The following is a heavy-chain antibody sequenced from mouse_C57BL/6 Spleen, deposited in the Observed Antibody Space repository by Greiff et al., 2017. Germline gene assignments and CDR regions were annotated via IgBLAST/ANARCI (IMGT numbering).Heavy chain of an antibody. CDR1: GYAFSSSW. D-gene: IGHD2-5*01. J-gene: IGHJ1*03. V-gene: IGHV1-82*01. Sequence: VQGVESGPELVKPGASVKISCKASGYAFSSSWMNWVKQRPGKGLEWIGRIYPGDGDTNYNGKFKGKATLTADKSSSTAYMQLSSLTSEDSAVYFCARRAYYSNGRYFDVWGTGTTVTVSS. CDR2: IYPGDGDT. CDR3: ARRAYYSNGRYFDV.